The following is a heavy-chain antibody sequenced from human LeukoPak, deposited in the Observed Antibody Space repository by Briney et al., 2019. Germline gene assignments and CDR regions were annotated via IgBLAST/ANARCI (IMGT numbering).Heavy chain of an antibody. CDR2: IIPIFGTA. CDR1: GGTFSSYA. CDR3: AREVYYDSSGYYQPQPFDY. D-gene: IGHD3-22*01. Sequence: GASVKVSCKASGGTFSSYAISWVRQAPGQGLEWMGGIIPIFGTANYAQKFQGRVTITADESTSTAYMELSSLRSEDTAVYYCAREVYYDSSGYYQPQPFDYWGQGTLVTVSS. J-gene: IGHJ4*02. V-gene: IGHV1-69*13.